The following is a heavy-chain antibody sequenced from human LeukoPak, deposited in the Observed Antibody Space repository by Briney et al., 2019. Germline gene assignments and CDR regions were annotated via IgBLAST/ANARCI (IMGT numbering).Heavy chain of an antibody. Sequence: GGSLRLSCAASGFTFSNAWMNWVRQAPGKGLEWVGRIKSKTDGGTTDYAAPVKGRFTISRDDSKNTLYLQMNSLRAGDTAVYYCARSLRGDYGTTEIDYWGQGTLVTVSS. CDR3: ARSLRGDYGTTEIDY. D-gene: IGHD4-17*01. J-gene: IGHJ4*02. CDR2: IKSKTDGGTT. V-gene: IGHV3-15*07. CDR1: GFTFSNAW.